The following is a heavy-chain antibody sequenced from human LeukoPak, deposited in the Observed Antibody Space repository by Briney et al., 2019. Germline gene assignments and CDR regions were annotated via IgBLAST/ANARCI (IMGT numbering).Heavy chain of an antibody. J-gene: IGHJ6*02. Sequence: SETLSLTCNVSGGSITSYYWSWIRQPPGKGLEWIGEINHSGSTNYNPSLKSRVTISVDTSKNQFSLKLSSVTAADTAVYYCASEPVVPAAMSVKYYYGMDVWGQGTTVTVSS. CDR2: INHSGST. CDR1: GGSITSYY. V-gene: IGHV4-34*01. D-gene: IGHD2-2*01. CDR3: ASEPVVPAAMSVKYYYGMDV.